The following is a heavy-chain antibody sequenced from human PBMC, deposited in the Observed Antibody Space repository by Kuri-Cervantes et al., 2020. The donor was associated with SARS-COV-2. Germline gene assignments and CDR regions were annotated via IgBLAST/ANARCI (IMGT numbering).Heavy chain of an antibody. CDR3: ARGPWRSEQVGPPYYYYLDV. D-gene: IGHD3-16*01. J-gene: IGHJ6*03. V-gene: IGHV4-34*01. Sequence: GSLRLSCTVYGGPFSGYYWSWLRQPPGKGLEWIGEINDIGSTNYNPSLESRVTISVDTSKNQFSLNLSSVTAGDTALYYCARGPWRSEQVGPPYYYYLDVWGKGTTVTISS. CDR1: GGPFSGYY. CDR2: INDIGST.